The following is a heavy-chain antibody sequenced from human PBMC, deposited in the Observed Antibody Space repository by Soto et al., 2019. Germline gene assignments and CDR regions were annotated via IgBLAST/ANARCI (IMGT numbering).Heavy chain of an antibody. J-gene: IGHJ5*02. D-gene: IGHD3-3*01. CDR3: ASYPYDFWSGYPPKYNWFDP. CDR1: GGTFSSYA. Sequence: SVKISCKASGGTFSSYAISWVRQAPGQGLEWMGGIIPIFGTANYAQKFQGRVTITADKSTSTAYMELSSLRSEDTAVYYCASYPYDFWSGYPPKYNWFDPWGQGTMVTVS. CDR2: IIPIFGTA. V-gene: IGHV1-69*06.